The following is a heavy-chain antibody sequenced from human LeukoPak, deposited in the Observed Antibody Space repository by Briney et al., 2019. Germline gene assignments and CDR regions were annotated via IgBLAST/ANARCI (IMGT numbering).Heavy chain of an antibody. CDR2: IRSNSRYI. D-gene: IGHD5-12*01. V-gene: IGHV3-21*04. Sequence: GGSLRLSCAASGFDSSDYTINWVRQAPGKGLEWVSSIRSNSRYIYYADSVKGRLTIHRDNAKNSVYPQMNPLRAEHTALYYCARVRGSYSADYWGQGTLVTVSS. CDR1: GFDSSDYT. J-gene: IGHJ4*02. CDR3: ARVRGSYSADY.